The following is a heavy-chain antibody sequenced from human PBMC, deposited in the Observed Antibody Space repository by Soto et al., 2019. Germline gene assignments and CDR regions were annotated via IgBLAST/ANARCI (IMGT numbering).Heavy chain of an antibody. J-gene: IGHJ3*02. CDR3: ASGGSYDYIWGSPLEKGGDAFDI. Sequence: QVQLVQSGAEVKKPGASVKVSCKASGYTFTSYGISWVRQDPGQGLEWMGWISAYNGNTNYAQKLQGRVTMTTDTSTSTDYMELRSLRSDDTAVYYCASGGSYDYIWGSPLEKGGDAFDIWGQGTMVTVSS. CDR1: GYTFTSYG. D-gene: IGHD3-16*01. CDR2: ISAYNGNT. V-gene: IGHV1-18*01.